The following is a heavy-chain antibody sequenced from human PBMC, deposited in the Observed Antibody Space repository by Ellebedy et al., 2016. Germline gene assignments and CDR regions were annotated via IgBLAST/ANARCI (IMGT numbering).Heavy chain of an antibody. J-gene: IGHJ4*02. CDR3: ARMHHYDFWSGGPAD. CDR2: IFSNDEK. CDR1: GFSLSNARMG. V-gene: IGHV2-26*01. Sequence: SGPTLVKPPETLTLTCTVSGFSLSNARMGVSWIRQPPGKALEWLAHIFSNDEKYYSTSLKSRLTISKETSKSQVVLTMTNMDPVDTATYYCARMHHYDFWSGGPADWGQGTLVTVSS. D-gene: IGHD3-3*01.